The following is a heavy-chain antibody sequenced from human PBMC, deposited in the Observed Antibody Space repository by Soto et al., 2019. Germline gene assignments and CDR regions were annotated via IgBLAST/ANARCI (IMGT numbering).Heavy chain of an antibody. J-gene: IGHJ4*02. Sequence: GGSLRLSCAASGFTFSSYGMHWVRQAPGKGLEWVAVIWYDGSNKYYADSVKGRFTISRDNSKNTLYLQMNSLRAEDTAVYYCAREPRASYTQYFVYWGQGTLVTVSS. V-gene: IGHV3-33*01. D-gene: IGHD1-26*01. CDR2: IWYDGSNK. CDR1: GFTFSSYG. CDR3: AREPRASYTQYFVY.